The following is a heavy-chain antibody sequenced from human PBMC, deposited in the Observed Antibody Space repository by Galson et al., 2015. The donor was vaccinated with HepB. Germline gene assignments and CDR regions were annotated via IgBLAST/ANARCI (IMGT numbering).Heavy chain of an antibody. J-gene: IGHJ5*02. V-gene: IGHV6-1*01. CDR2: TYYRSKWYN. Sequence: CAISGDSVSSNSAAWNWIRQSPSRGLEWLGRTYYRSKWYNDYAVSVKSRITINPDTSKNQFSLQLNSVTPEDTAVYYCARDDSIAVAGTPPGWFDPWGQGTLVTVSS. CDR3: ARDDSIAVAGTPPGWFDP. D-gene: IGHD6-19*01. CDR1: GDSVSSNSAA.